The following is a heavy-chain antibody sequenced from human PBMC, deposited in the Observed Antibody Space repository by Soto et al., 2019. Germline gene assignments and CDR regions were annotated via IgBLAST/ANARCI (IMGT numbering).Heavy chain of an antibody. V-gene: IGHV4-39*01. D-gene: IGHD3-3*01. J-gene: IGHJ4*02. CDR2: IYYSGST. CDR1: GGSISSSSYY. CDR3: ARSRKSITIFGVVIPILLDY. Sequence: QLQLQESGPGLVKPSETLSLTCTVSGGSISSSSYYWGWIRQPPGKGLEWIGSIYYSGSTYYNPSLKSRVTISVDTSKNQFSLKLSSVTAADTAVYYCARSRKSITIFGVVIPILLDYWGQGTLVTVSS.